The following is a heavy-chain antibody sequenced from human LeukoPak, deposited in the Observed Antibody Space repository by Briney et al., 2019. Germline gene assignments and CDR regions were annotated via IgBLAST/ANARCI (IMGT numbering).Heavy chain of an antibody. CDR1: GGSISSYY. Sequence: PSETLSLTRTVSGGSISSYYWSWIRQPPGKGLEWIGYIYYSGNTNYNPSLQSRVTISVDTSKNQFSLKLSSVTAADTAVYYCARGFRSGWYGELDPWGQGTLVTVSS. CDR2: IYYSGNT. V-gene: IGHV4-59*01. D-gene: IGHD6-19*01. CDR3: ARGFRSGWYGELDP. J-gene: IGHJ5*02.